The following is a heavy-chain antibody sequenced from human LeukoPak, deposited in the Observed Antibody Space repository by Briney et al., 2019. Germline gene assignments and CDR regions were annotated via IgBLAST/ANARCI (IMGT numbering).Heavy chain of an antibody. CDR3: ARGNWGFRYFDL. CDR1: GGSISSYY. V-gene: IGHV4-59*08. D-gene: IGHD7-27*01. CDR2: IYYSGST. Sequence: SETLSLTCTGSGGSISSYYWSWIRQPPGKGLEWIGYIYYSGSTYYNPSLKSRVTISVDTSKNQFSLKLSSVTAADTAVYYCARGNWGFRYFDLWGRGTLVTVSS. J-gene: IGHJ2*01.